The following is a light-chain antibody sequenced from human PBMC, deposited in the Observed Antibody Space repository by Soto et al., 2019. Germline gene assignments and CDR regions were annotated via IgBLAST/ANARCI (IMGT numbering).Light chain of an antibody. CDR3: QKYNSAPWT. CDR1: QTISSW. Sequence: DIQMSKSPSTLSGSEGDRVTITCRASQTISSWLAWYQQKPGRAPKLLIYQASTLASGVPSRFSGSGSGTDFTLTISSLQPEDVAPYYCQKYNSAPWTFGQGTKVDIK. J-gene: IGKJ1*01. V-gene: IGKV1-5*03. CDR2: QAS.